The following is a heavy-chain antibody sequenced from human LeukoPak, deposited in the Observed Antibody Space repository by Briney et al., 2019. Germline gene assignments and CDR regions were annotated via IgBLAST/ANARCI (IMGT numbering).Heavy chain of an antibody. V-gene: IGHV4-59*01. J-gene: IGHJ1*01. CDR3: ARVRGTFETD. CDR1: DASISTYY. D-gene: IGHD2/OR15-2a*01. Sequence: SETLSLTCTVSDASISTYYWSWIRQPPGKGLEWIGYLYYSGSTTYSPSLKSRVTMSVDTSKRQFSLKLNSVTAADTATYYGARVRGTFETDWGQGTLVTVSS. CDR2: LYYSGST.